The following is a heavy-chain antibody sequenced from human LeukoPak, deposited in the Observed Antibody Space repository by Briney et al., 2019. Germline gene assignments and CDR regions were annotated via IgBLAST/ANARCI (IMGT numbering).Heavy chain of an antibody. D-gene: IGHD3/OR15-3a*01. Sequence: GGSLRLSCAASGFTFSSYSMNWVRQAPGKGLEWVSYISSSSSTIYYADSVKGRFTVSRDNAKNSLYLQMNSLRAEDTAVYYCARQTGSGLFILPGGQGTLVTVSS. V-gene: IGHV3-48*01. CDR1: GFTFSSYS. CDR3: ARQTGSGLFILP. CDR2: ISSSSSTI. J-gene: IGHJ4*02.